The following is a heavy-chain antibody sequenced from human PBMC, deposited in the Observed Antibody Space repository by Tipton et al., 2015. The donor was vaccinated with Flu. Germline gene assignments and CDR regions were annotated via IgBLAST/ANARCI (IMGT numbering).Heavy chain of an antibody. CDR2: ISYDGSNK. V-gene: IGHV3-30-3*01. Sequence: SLRLSCAASGFTFSSYAMHWVRQAPGKGLEWVAVISYDGSNKYYADSVKGRSTISRDNSKNTLYLQMNSLRAEDTAVYYCARDYGQDYYGSGSYGYWGQGTLVTVSS. CDR3: ARDYGQDYYGSGSYGY. D-gene: IGHD3-10*01. J-gene: IGHJ4*02. CDR1: GFTFSSYA.